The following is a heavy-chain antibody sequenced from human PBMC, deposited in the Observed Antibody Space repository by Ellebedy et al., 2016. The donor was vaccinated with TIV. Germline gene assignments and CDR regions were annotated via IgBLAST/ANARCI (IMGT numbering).Heavy chain of an antibody. D-gene: IGHD3-9*01. J-gene: IGHJ6*02. CDR3: ARVARYFDSLALGGMDV. V-gene: IGHV3-21*01. Sequence: PGGSLRLSCAASGFTFSSYSMNWVRQAPGKGLEWVSSISSSSSYIYYADSVKGRFTISRDNAKNSLYLQMNSLRAEDTAVYYCARVARYFDSLALGGMDVWGQGTTVTVSS. CDR2: ISSSSSYI. CDR1: GFTFSSYS.